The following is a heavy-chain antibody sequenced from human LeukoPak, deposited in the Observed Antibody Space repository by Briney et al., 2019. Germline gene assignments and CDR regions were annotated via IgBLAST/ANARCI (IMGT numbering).Heavy chain of an antibody. J-gene: IGHJ5*02. CDR2: MNPNSGNT. CDR1: GYTFTSYD. V-gene: IGHV1-8*01. CDR3: ARAPPSSNWFDP. Sequence: GASVKVSCKASGYTFTSYDINWVRQATGQGLEWMGWMNPNSGNTGYARKFQGRVTMTRNTSISTAYMELSSLRSEDTAVYYCARAPPSSNWFDPWGQGTLVTVSS. D-gene: IGHD6-6*01.